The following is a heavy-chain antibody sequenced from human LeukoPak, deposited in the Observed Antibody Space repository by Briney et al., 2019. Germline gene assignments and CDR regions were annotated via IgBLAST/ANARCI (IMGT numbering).Heavy chain of an antibody. CDR1: GFPFTSYA. V-gene: IGHV3-23*01. J-gene: IGHJ4*02. CDR2: ISGSGGGST. D-gene: IGHD3-10*01. CDR3: AKDPWGSGSWLFDY. Sequence: GGSLRLSCAASGFPFTSYALSWVRQAPGKGLEWVSTISGSGGGSTYYADSVKGRFTISTDNSKNTLYLQMNRLRAEDTAVYYCAKDPWGSGSWLFDYWGQGTLVTVSS.